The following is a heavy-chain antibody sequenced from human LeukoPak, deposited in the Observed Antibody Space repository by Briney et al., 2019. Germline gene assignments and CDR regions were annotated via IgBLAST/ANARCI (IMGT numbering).Heavy chain of an antibody. CDR3: AAARVVTDPFDI. V-gene: IGHV1-69*13. Sequence: GASVKVSCKASGGTFSSYAISWVRQAPGQGLEWMGGIIPIFGTANYAQKFQGRVTITADESTSTAYMELSSLRSEDTAVYYCAAARVVTDPFDIWGQGTMVTVSS. CDR2: IIPIFGTA. J-gene: IGHJ3*02. D-gene: IGHD4-23*01. CDR1: GGTFSSYA.